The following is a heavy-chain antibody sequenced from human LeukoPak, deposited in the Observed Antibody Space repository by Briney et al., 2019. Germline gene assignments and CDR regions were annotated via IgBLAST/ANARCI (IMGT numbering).Heavy chain of an antibody. J-gene: IGHJ3*02. CDR3: ARASSTRDPDAFDI. Sequence: YPSETLSLTCTVSGGSISSYYWSWIRQPPGKGLEWIGYIYYSGSTYYNPSLKSRVTISVDTSKNQFSLKLSSVTAADTAVYYCARASSTRDPDAFDIWGQGTMVTVSS. CDR2: IYYSGST. V-gene: IGHV4-59*12. D-gene: IGHD2-2*01. CDR1: GGSISSYY.